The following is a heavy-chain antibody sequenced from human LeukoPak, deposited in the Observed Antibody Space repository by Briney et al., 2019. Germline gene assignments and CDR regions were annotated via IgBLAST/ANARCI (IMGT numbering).Heavy chain of an antibody. CDR1: GGTFSSYA. V-gene: IGHV1-69*04. Sequence: SVKVSCKASGGTFSSYAISWVRQAPGQGLEWMGRIIPILGIANYAQKFQGRVTITADKSTCTAYMELSSLRSEDTAVYYCARTSGWFDAFDIWGQGTMVTVSS. CDR3: ARTSGWFDAFDI. J-gene: IGHJ3*02. D-gene: IGHD6-19*01. CDR2: IIPILGIA.